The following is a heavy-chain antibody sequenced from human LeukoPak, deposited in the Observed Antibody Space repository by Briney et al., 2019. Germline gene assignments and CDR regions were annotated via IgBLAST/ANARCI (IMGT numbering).Heavy chain of an antibody. CDR2: ISAYNGNT. Sequence: GASVKVSCKASGYTFTGYYMHWVRQAPGQGLEWMGWISAYNGNTNYAQKLQGRVTMTTDTSTSTAYMELRSLRSDDTAVYYCARTYYDFWSGPHWFDPWGQGTLVTVSS. J-gene: IGHJ5*02. CDR1: GYTFTGYY. D-gene: IGHD3-3*01. CDR3: ARTYYDFWSGPHWFDP. V-gene: IGHV1-18*04.